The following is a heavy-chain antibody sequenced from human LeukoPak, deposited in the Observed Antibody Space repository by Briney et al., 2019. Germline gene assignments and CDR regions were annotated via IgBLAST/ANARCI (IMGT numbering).Heavy chain of an antibody. D-gene: IGHD2-2*01. V-gene: IGHV4-30-4*01. CDR2: IYYSGST. CDR3: ARVVGVPAAIDYRALDY. Sequence: SETLSLTCTVSGGSIGSGDYYWSWIRQPPGKGLEWIGYIYYSGSTYYNPSLKSRVTISVDTSKNQFSLKLSSVTAADTAAYYCARVVGVPAAIDYRALDYWGQGTLVTVSA. J-gene: IGHJ4*02. CDR1: GGSIGSGDYY.